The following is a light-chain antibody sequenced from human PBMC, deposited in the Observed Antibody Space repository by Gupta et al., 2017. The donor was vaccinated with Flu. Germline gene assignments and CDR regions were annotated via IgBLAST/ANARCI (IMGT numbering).Light chain of an antibody. Sequence: PSSLSASVGDTVTITCQATQDINKFLNWYRQKPGKAPKILIFDASNLEIGVPSRFSGGGSGTIFNFTISSLQPEDVATYYCQQDSNSPLTFGRGTKVEI. J-gene: IGKJ4*01. CDR2: DAS. CDR1: QDINKF. CDR3: QQDSNSPLT. V-gene: IGKV1-33*01.